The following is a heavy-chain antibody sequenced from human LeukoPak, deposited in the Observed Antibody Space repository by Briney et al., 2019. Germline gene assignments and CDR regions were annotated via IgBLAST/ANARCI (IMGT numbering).Heavy chain of an antibody. CDR2: INHSGST. V-gene: IGHV4-34*01. J-gene: IGHJ5*02. CDR1: GGSFSGYY. Sequence: PSETLSLTCAVYGGSFSGYYWSWIRQPPGKGLEWIGEINHSGSTNYNPSLKSRVTISVDTSKNQFSLKLSSVTAADTAAYYCARRNLIHYYGSGSYYNVPNWFDPWGQGTLVTVSS. CDR3: ARRNLIHYYGSGSYYNVPNWFDP. D-gene: IGHD3-10*01.